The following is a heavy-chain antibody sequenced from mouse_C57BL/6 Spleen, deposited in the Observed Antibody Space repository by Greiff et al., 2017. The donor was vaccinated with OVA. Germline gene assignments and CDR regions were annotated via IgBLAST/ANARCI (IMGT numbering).Heavy chain of an antibody. V-gene: IGHV1-18*01. Sequence: VQLQQSGPELVKPGASVKIPCKASGYTFTDYNMDWVKQSHGKSLEWIGDINPNNGGTIYNQKFKGKATLTVDKSSSTAYMELRSLTSEDTAVYYCARTGLTFISPVVAPYWYFDVWGTGTTGTVSP. CDR3: ARTGLTFISPVVAPYWYFDV. D-gene: IGHD1-1*01. J-gene: IGHJ1*03. CDR1: GYTFTDYN. CDR2: INPNNGGT.